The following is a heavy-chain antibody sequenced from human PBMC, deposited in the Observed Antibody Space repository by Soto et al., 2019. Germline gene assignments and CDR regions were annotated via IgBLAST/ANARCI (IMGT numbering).Heavy chain of an antibody. Sequence: QVQLQESGPGLVKPSETLSLTCTVSGGSISRYYWSWIRQPPGKGLEWIGYMYNTGSTVYNPSFTSRVPLAVYTSKTQFSLKLNSVTAADTAVYYCARDLWGYCGTDCYPLDVWGQGTTVTVSS. CDR1: GGSISRYY. CDR2: MYNTGST. CDR3: ARDLWGYCGTDCYPLDV. V-gene: IGHV4-59*01. J-gene: IGHJ6*02. D-gene: IGHD2-21*02.